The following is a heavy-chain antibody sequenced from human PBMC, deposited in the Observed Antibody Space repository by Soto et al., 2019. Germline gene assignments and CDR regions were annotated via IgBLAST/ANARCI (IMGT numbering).Heavy chain of an antibody. Sequence: ASVKVSCKASGGTFSSYAISWVRQAPGQGLEWMGWINPNSGGTNYAQKFQGWVTMTRDTSISTAYMELSRLRSDDTAVYYCARATKTTVTKGAFDIWGQGTMVTVSS. CDR1: GGTFSSYA. V-gene: IGHV1-2*04. CDR3: ARATKTTVTKGAFDI. D-gene: IGHD4-17*01. J-gene: IGHJ3*02. CDR2: INPNSGGT.